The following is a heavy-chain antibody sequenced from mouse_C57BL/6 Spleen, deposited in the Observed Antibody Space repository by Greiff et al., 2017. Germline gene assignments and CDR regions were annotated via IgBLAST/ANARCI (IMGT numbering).Heavy chain of an antibody. J-gene: IGHJ2*01. D-gene: IGHD1-3*01. CDR3: ARSSHNNDDLYYFDY. CDR1: GFTFSSYT. CDR2: ISGGGGNT. V-gene: IGHV5-9*01. Sequence: EVQLVESGGGLVKPGGSLKLSCAASGFTFSSYTMSWVRQTPEKRLEWVATISGGGGNTYYPDSVKGRFTISRDNAKNTLYLQTSSLRSEDTALYYCARSSHNNDDLYYFDYWDQGTTLPVSS.